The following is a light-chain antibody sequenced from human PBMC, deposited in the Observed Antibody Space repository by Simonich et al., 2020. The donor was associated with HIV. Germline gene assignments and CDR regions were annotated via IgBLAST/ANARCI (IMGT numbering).Light chain of an antibody. CDR3: QQFNSYPT. CDR1: QSISNY. V-gene: IGKV1-39*01. J-gene: IGKJ3*01. CDR2: AAS. Sequence: DIQMTQSPSSLSASIGDRVTITCRASQSISNYLNWYQQKEGKAPKLLIYAASSLQSGVPSKFSGSGSGTDFTLTIGSLQPEDFATYYCQQFNSYPTFGPGTKVDIK.